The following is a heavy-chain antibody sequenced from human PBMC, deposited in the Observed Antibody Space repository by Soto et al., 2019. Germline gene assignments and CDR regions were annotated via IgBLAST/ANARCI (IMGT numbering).Heavy chain of an antibody. CDR3: ARQMRARPLDY. CDR1: GFTFSSYG. J-gene: IGHJ4*02. V-gene: IGHV3-33*01. D-gene: IGHD6-6*01. CDR2: IWYDGSNK. Sequence: GGSLRLSCAASGFTFSSYGMHWVRQAPGKGLEWVAVIWYDGSNKYYADSVKGRFTISRDNSKNTLYLQMNSLRAEDTAVYYCARQMRARPLDYWGQGTLVTVSS.